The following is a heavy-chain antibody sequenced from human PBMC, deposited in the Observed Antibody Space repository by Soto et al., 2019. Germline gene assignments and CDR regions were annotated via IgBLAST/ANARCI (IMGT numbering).Heavy chain of an antibody. V-gene: IGHV4-59*01. J-gene: IGHJ4*01. D-gene: IGHD6-19*01. CDR1: GGSISGSY. Sequence: SETLSLTCSVSGGSISGSYWSWIRQSPGKGLEWLGYVYYTGSTNYSPSLRSRVSISVDTSKNEFSLRLSSVTAADTAVYFCARSVAVPGAHIDYWGHGTQVTVPS. CDR2: VYYTGST. CDR3: ARSVAVPGAHIDY.